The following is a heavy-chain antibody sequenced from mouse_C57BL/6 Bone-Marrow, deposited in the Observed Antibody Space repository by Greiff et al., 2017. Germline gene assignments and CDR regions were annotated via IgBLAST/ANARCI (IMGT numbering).Heavy chain of an antibody. CDR1: GYTFTSYW. CDR2: IDPSDSYT. Sequence: QVQLQQPGAELVRPGTSVKLSCKASGYTFTSYWMHWVKQRPGQGLEWIGVIDPSDSYTNYNEKFKGKATLTVDTSSSTAYMQLSSLTSEDAAVYDCARRGRISGVFAYWGQGTLVTVSA. CDR3: ARRGRISGVFAY. V-gene: IGHV1-59*01. J-gene: IGHJ3*01.